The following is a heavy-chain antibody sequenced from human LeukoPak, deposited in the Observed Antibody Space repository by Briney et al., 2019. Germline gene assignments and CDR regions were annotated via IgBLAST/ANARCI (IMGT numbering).Heavy chain of an antibody. CDR3: ARHGAAAGAFDI. CDR1: GGSISSSSYY. V-gene: IGHV4-39*01. Sequence: SGTLSLTCTVSGGSISSSSYYWGWIRQPPGKGLEWIGSIYYSGSTYYNPSLKSRVTISVDTSKNQFSLKLSSVTAADTAVYYCARHGAAAGAFDIWGQGTMVTVSS. CDR2: IYYSGST. D-gene: IGHD6-13*01. J-gene: IGHJ3*02.